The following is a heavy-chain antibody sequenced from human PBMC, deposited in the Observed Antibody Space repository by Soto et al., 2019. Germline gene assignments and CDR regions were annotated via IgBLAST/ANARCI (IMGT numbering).Heavy chain of an antibody. J-gene: IGHJ6*02. D-gene: IGHD6-6*01. CDR3: AKDIRYSSSSGRGYYYYGMDV. CDR1: GFTFDDYA. Sequence: GGSLRLSCAASGFTFDDYAMHWVRQAPGKGLEWVSGISWNSGSIGYADSVKGRFTISRDNAKNSLYLQMNSLRAEDTALYYCAKDIRYSSSSGRGYYYYGMDVWGQGTTVTSP. CDR2: ISWNSGSI. V-gene: IGHV3-9*01.